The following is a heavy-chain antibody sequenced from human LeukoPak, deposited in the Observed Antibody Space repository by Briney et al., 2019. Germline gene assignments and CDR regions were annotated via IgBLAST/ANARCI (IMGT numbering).Heavy chain of an antibody. Sequence: PSETLSLTCTVSGGSISSSSYYWGWIRQPPGKGLEWLESIYYSGSTYYNPSLKSRVTISVDTSKNQFSLKLSSVTAADTAVYYCASTNCGGDCYSFPFDYWGQGTLVTVSS. CDR3: ASTNCGGDCYSFPFDY. J-gene: IGHJ4*02. CDR1: GGSISSSSYY. V-gene: IGHV4-39*01. D-gene: IGHD2-21*02. CDR2: IYYSGST.